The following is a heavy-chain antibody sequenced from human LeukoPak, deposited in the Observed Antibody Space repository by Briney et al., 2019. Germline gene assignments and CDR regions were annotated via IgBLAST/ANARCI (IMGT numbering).Heavy chain of an antibody. CDR3: AKDMSSGWRTGVFDY. Sequence: GRSLRLSCAASGFTFSSYGMHWVRQAPGRGLEWVAVISYDGSKKYYADSVKGRFTISRDNSKNTLYLRMNSLRAEDTAVYYCAKDMSSGWRTGVFDYWGQGTLVTVSS. J-gene: IGHJ4*02. CDR1: GFTFSSYG. D-gene: IGHD6-19*01. CDR2: ISYDGSKK. V-gene: IGHV3-30*18.